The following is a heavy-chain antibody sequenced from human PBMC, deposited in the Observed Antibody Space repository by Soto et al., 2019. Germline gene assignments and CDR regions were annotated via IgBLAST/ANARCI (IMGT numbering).Heavy chain of an antibody. CDR1: GYTFTSYD. D-gene: IGHD6-19*01. Sequence: ASVKVSCKASGYTFTSYDINWVRQATGQGLEWMGWMNPNSGKTGYTRNFQGRVTMTRNTSINTAYMELSSLRSEDTAVYYCARFASSGWFFDYWGQGTLVTVSS. V-gene: IGHV1-8*01. CDR3: ARFASSGWFFDY. CDR2: MNPNSGKT. J-gene: IGHJ4*01.